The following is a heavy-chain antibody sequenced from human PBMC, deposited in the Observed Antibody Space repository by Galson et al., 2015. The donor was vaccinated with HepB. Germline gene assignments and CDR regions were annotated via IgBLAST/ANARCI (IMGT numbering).Heavy chain of an antibody. CDR1: GYTFTGYY. J-gene: IGHJ6*02. CDR2: INPNSGGT. D-gene: IGHD1-7*01. Sequence: SVKVSCKASGYTFTGYYMHWVRQAPGQGLEWMGWINPNSGGTNYAQKFQGRVTMTRDTSISTAYMELGSLRSEDTAVYYCAIPGNYGGSDYYYYGMDVWGQGTTVTVSS. V-gene: IGHV1-2*02. CDR3: AIPGNYGGSDYYYYGMDV.